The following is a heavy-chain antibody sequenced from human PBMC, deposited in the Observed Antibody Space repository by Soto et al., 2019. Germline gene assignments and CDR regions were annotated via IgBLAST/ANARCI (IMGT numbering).Heavy chain of an antibody. CDR3: ARGNGSGSYRFDP. D-gene: IGHD3-10*01. CDR1: GGSISSGGYY. CDR2: IYYSGST. V-gene: IGHV4-31*03. J-gene: IGHJ5*02. Sequence: SETLSLTCTVSGGSISSGGYYWSWIRQHPGKGLEWIGYIYYSGSTYYNPSLKSRVTISVDTSKNQFSLKLSSVTAADTAVYYCARGNGSGSYRFDPWGQGTLVTVSS.